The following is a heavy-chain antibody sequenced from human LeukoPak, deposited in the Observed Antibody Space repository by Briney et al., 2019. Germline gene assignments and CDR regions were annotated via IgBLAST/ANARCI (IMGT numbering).Heavy chain of an antibody. CDR2: INHSGST. Sequence: SETLSLTCAVYGGSFSGYYWSWIRQPPGKGLEWIGEINHSGSTNYNPSLKSRVTISVDTSKNQFSLKLSSVTAADTAVYYCARATYFDSSAYLFDYWGQGTLVTVSS. CDR1: GGSFSGYY. CDR3: ARATYFDSSAYLFDY. D-gene: IGHD3-22*01. V-gene: IGHV4-34*01. J-gene: IGHJ4*02.